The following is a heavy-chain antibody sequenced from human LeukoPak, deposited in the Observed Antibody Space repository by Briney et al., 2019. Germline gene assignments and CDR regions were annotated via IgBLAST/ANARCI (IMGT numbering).Heavy chain of an antibody. V-gene: IGHV4-34*01. Sequence: PSETLSLTCAVYGGSFSGYYWSWIRQSPGKGLEWIGEINHSGGTNYNPSLKSRVTISVDTSKNQFSLKVSSVTAADTAVYYCATIRGEFRYSMDVWGKGTTVTISS. CDR2: INHSGGT. J-gene: IGHJ6*03. CDR1: GGSFSGYY. CDR3: ATIRGEFRYSMDV. D-gene: IGHD3-9*01.